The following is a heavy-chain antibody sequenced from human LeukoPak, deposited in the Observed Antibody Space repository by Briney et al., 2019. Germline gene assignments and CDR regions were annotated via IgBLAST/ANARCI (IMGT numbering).Heavy chain of an antibody. CDR2: ISYDGSNK. Sequence: PGRSLRLSCAASGFTFSSYGMHWVRQAPGKGLEWVAVISYDGSNKFYADSVKGRFTISRDNSKSTLYLQMNSLRAEDTAVYYCARDLGIVVVVAATPGVDYWGQGTLVTVSS. J-gene: IGHJ4*02. CDR1: GFTFSSYG. CDR3: ARDLGIVVVVAATPGVDY. V-gene: IGHV3-30*03. D-gene: IGHD2-15*01.